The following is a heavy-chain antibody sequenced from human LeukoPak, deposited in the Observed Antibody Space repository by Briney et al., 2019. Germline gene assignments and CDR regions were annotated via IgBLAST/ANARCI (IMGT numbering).Heavy chain of an antibody. CDR2: INPNSGGT. V-gene: IGHV1-2*02. D-gene: IGHD3-22*01. CDR3: ARDRLVLRGYGTLHFDY. Sequence: ASVKVSCKASGYTFTGYYMHWVRQAPGQGLEWMGWINPNSGGTNYAQKFQGRVTMTRDTSISTAYMELNRLRSDDTAVYYCARDRLVLRGYGTLHFDYWGQGTLVTVSS. J-gene: IGHJ4*02. CDR1: GYTFTGYY.